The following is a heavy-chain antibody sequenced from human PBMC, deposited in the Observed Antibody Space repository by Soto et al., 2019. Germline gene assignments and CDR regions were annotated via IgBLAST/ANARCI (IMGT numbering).Heavy chain of an antibody. J-gene: IGHJ6*02. CDR1: GVTFSSYA. CDR2: IIPIFGTA. CDR3: ARGRGYSSSEYYYYYYGMDV. D-gene: IGHD6-6*01. Sequence: ASVKVSCKASGVTFSSYAISWVRQAPGQGLEWMGGIIPIFGTANYAQKFQGRVTITADESTSTAYMELSSLRSEDTAVYYCARGRGYSSSEYYYYYYGMDVWGQGTTVTVSS. V-gene: IGHV1-69*13.